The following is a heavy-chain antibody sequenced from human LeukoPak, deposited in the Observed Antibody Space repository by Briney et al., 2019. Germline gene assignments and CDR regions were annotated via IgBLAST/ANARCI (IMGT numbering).Heavy chain of an antibody. CDR3: VRMGVSYYYDSSTYYPVAFDV. J-gene: IGHJ3*01. V-gene: IGHV4-38-2*01. CDR2: IFHSGSI. Sequence: PSETLSLTCGVSGYSLSSDYYWGWIRQSPGKGLEWIGTIFHSGSIYYNPSLKSRLTLSVDTSKSQFSLKLNSATAADTAVYYCVRMGVSYYYDSSTYYPVAFDVWGQGTMVTVSS. CDR1: GYSLSSDYY. D-gene: IGHD3-22*01.